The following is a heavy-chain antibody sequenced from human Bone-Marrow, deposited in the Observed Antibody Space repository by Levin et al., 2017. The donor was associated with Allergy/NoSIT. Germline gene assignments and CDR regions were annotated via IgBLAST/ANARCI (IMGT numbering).Heavy chain of an antibody. V-gene: IGHV3-23*01. J-gene: IGHJ4*02. Sequence: GGSLRLSCAASGFTFSTYAMSWVRQAPGKGLKWVSEISGSGGSTHFADSVKGRFTISRDNSRNTLYLQMNSLRAEDTAVYYCAKERAYNDYFDSWGQGTLVTVSS. CDR1: GFTFSTYA. CDR3: AKERAYNDYFDS. CDR2: ISGSGGST. D-gene: IGHD5-12*01.